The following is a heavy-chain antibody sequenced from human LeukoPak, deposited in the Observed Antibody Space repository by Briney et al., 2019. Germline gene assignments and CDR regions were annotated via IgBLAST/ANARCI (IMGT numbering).Heavy chain of an antibody. J-gene: IGHJ4*02. V-gene: IGHV4-30-4*07. D-gene: IGHD3-10*01. CDR2: IYYSGSA. CDR1: GGSISSGGYS. CDR3: ARDHRDPYYYGSGNYFDY. Sequence: PSETLSLTCAVSGGSISSGGYSWSWIRQPPGKGLEWIGCIYYSGSAYYNPSLKSRVTISLDTSKNQFSLKLNSVTAADTAVYYCARDHRDPYYYGSGNYFDYWGQGTLVTVSS.